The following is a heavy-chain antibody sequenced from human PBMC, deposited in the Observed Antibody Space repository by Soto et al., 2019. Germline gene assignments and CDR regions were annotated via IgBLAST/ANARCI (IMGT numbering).Heavy chain of an antibody. V-gene: IGHV4-61*08. CDR3: ARFLGIWYMDV. D-gene: IGHD7-27*01. CDR1: GVSISSGDYY. J-gene: IGHJ6*03. CDR2: IYYSGST. Sequence: SETLSLTCTVSGVSISSGDYYWSWIRQPPGKGLEWIGYIYYSGSTNYNPSLKSRVTISVDTSKNQFSLKLSSVTAADTAVYYCARFLGIWYMDVWGKGTTVTVSS.